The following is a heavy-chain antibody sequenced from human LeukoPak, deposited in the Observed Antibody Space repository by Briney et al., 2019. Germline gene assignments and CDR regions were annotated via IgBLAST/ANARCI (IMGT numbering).Heavy chain of an antibody. D-gene: IGHD6-19*01. J-gene: IGHJ6*02. V-gene: IGHV3-30-3*01. CDR1: GFTFSSYA. Sequence: GGSLRLSCAASGFTFSSYAMHWVRQAPGKGLEWVAVISYDGSNKHYADSVKGRFTISRDNSKNTLYLQMNSLRAEDTAVYYCAREQWLPVGYYGMDVWGQGTTVTVSS. CDR2: ISYDGSNK. CDR3: AREQWLPVGYYGMDV.